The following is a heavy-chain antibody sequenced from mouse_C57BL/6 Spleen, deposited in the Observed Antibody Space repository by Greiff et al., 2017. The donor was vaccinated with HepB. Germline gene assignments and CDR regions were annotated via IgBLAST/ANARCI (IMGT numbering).Heavy chain of an antibody. V-gene: IGHV5-4*01. D-gene: IGHD2-1*01. CDR3: ARDRGNSAY. Sequence: EVQVVESGGGLVKPGGSLKLSCAASGFTFSSYAMSWVRQTPEKRLEWVATISDGGSYTYYPDNVKGRFTISRDNAKNNLYLQMSHLKSEDTAMYYCARDRGNSAYWGQGTLVTVSA. CDR1: GFTFSSYA. J-gene: IGHJ3*01. CDR2: ISDGGSYT.